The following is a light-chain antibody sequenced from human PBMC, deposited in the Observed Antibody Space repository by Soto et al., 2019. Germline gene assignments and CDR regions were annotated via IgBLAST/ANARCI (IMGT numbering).Light chain of an antibody. Sequence: QSVLTQPPSASGTPGQSVTISCSGSTSNIGSNTVNWYQQLPGTAPKLLVYSNDQRPSGVPDRFSASKSGTSAFLAISGLQSEDEADYYCSSYTSSSTLKVFGTGTKLTVL. J-gene: IGLJ1*01. CDR1: TSNIGSNT. CDR3: SSYTSSSTLKV. CDR2: SND. V-gene: IGLV1-44*01.